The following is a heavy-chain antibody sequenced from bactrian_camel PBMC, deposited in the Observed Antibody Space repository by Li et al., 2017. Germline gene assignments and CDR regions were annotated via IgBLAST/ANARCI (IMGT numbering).Heavy chain of an antibody. CDR1: GFTGSNNC. Sequence: VQLVESGGGSVQAGGSLRLSCAASGFTGSNNCMGWFRQVSGEEREGVACIDSDGTTNVADSVKGRFTISRDNAKDTLYLQMNSLKIEDTAVYYCALGSSRQATMTARGKGTQVTVS. J-gene: IGHJ4*01. CDR2: IDSDGTT. D-gene: IGHD3*01. V-gene: IGHV3S53*01.